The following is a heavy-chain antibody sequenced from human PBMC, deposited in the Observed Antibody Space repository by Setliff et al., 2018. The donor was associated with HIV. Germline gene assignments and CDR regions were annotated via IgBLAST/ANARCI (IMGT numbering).Heavy chain of an antibody. Sequence: SVMVSCKASGGTLSSHAISWVRQAPGQGLEWMGGIIPIFGSANHAQKFKDRVTITADESTNTVYMELSSLRSEDTAVYYCATGEMATTRGWFFDNWGQGTLVTVSS. CDR3: ATGEMATTRGWFFDN. CDR1: GGTLSSHA. D-gene: IGHD3-16*01. V-gene: IGHV1-69*13. J-gene: IGHJ4*02. CDR2: IIPIFGSA.